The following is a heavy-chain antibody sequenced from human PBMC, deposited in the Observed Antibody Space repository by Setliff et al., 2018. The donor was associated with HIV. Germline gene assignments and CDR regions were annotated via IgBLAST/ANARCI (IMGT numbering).Heavy chain of an antibody. J-gene: IGHJ1*01. D-gene: IGHD5-18*01. CDR2: INHSGGT. Sequence: SDTLSLTCAVYGGSFSAYYWSWIRQTPGKGLEWIGEINHSGGTNYNPSPKSRVTMSVDTSKNQFSLKLSSVTAADTAVFYCARGGYSYGFGRHRAYFQYWGQGTQVTVSS. V-gene: IGHV4-34*01. CDR3: ARGGYSYGFGRHRAYFQY. CDR1: GGSFSAYY.